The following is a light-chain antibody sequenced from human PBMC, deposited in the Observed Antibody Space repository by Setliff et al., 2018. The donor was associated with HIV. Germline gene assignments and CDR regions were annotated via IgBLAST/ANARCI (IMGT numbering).Light chain of an antibody. J-gene: IGLJ1*01. Sequence: QSALTQPASVSGSLGQSITISCTGTSSDIGSYNLVSWYRQHPGKAPKLMIYDVSNRPSGVSIRFSASKSGSTASLTISGLQAEDEADYYCSSYADVSTFLFGTGTKVTVL. CDR1: SSDIGSYNL. V-gene: IGLV2-23*02. CDR3: SSYADVSTFL. CDR2: DVS.